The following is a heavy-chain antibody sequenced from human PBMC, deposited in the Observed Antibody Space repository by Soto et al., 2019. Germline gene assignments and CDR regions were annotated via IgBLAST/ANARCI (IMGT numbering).Heavy chain of an antibody. CDR3: ARGLISGSHYSGGWYYFDA. Sequence: QVQLQQSGAGLLKPSETLSLTCDVYGGSFSGYIWTWIRQTPGKGLQWIGQINHSGSANYNPSLKSRVTLSVHTSNSQFSLGPNSVTAADTAVYYCARGLISGSHYSGGWYYFDAWGQGTQVTVSS. D-gene: IGHD1-26*01. CDR1: GGSFSGYI. V-gene: IGHV4-34*01. CDR2: INHSGSA. J-gene: IGHJ4*02.